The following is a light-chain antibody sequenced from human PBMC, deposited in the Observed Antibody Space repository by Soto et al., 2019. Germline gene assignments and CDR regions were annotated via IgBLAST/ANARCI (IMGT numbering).Light chain of an antibody. J-gene: IGKJ5*01. V-gene: IGKV1D-12*01. CDR2: AAS. CDR1: QGISRW. Sequence: DIQMSQSPSSVSASVGHRVTITCRASQGISRWLAWYQQKPGKAPKLLIYAASSLQSGVPSRFSVSGSGTDFPLTLSSLQTEDFATYDRQQANSFPITFGQGTRLEIK. CDR3: QQANSFPIT.